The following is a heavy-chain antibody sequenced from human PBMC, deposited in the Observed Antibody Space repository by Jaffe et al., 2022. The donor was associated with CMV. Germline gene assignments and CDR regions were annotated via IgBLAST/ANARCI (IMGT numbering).Heavy chain of an antibody. CDR3: ARVFGGSPGH. CDR2: ISSSFNYI. J-gene: IGHJ4*02. CDR1: GFTFSTFT. Sequence: EVQLVESGGTLVKPGRSLRLSCAASGFTFSTFTMAWVRQAPGQGLEWVSSISSSFNYISYADSVKGRFTISRDNAKNSLYLQMDSLRADDTAMYYCARVFGGSPGHWGQGTLVIVSS. D-gene: IGHD1-26*01. V-gene: IGHV3-21*01.